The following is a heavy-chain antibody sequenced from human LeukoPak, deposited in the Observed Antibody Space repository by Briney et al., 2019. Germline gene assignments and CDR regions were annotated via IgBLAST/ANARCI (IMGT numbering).Heavy chain of an antibody. J-gene: IGHJ3*02. CDR1: GFTFSSYS. Sequence: GGSLRLSCAASGFTFSSYSMNWVRQALGKGLEWVSSISVSGSSIHYADSVKGRFTISRDNAKTSLYLQMNSLRAEDTAVYYCAKSTEAVAATDAFDIWGQGTMVTVSS. V-gene: IGHV3-21*04. CDR3: AKSTEAVAATDAFDI. CDR2: ISVSGSSI. D-gene: IGHD6-19*01.